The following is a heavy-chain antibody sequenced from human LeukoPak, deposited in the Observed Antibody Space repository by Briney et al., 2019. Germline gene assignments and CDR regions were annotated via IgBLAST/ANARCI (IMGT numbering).Heavy chain of an antibody. D-gene: IGHD3-22*01. CDR1: GGSISSYY. CDR3: ARSGYYYDSSGYRQHVFDY. CDR2: IYYSGST. J-gene: IGHJ4*02. Sequence: PSETLSLTCTVSGGSISSYYWSWIRQPPGKGLEWIGYIYYSGSTNYNPSLKSRVTISVDTSKNQFSLKLSSVTAADTAVYYCARSGYYYDSSGYRQHVFDYWGQGTLVTVSS. V-gene: IGHV4-59*01.